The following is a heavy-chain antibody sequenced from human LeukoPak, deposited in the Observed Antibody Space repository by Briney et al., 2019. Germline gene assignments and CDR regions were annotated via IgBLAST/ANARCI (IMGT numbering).Heavy chain of an antibody. Sequence: TGGSLRLSCAASGFTFSTYWMHWVRQAPGKGLVWVSRINGDGSTTSYADSVKGRFIISRDNAKNTLYLQMNSLRAEDTAVYYCAKVRGGVIAVTFFDYWGQGTLVTVSS. J-gene: IGHJ4*02. CDR3: AKVRGGVIAVTFFDY. CDR2: INGDGSTT. CDR1: GFTFSTYW. V-gene: IGHV3-74*01. D-gene: IGHD6-19*01.